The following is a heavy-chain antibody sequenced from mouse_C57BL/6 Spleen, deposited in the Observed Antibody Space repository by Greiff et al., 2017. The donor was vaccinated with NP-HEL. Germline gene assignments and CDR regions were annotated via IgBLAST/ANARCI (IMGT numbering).Heavy chain of an antibody. V-gene: IGHV2-2*01. Sequence: QVHVKQSGPGLVQPSQSLSITCTVSGFSLTSYGVHWVRQSPGKGLEWLGVIWSGGSTDYNAAFISRLSISKDNSKSQVVFKMNSLQADDTAIYYCARTITVVEDYAMDYWGQGTSVTVSS. CDR1: GFSLTSYG. J-gene: IGHJ4*01. CDR2: IWSGGST. CDR3: ARTITVVEDYAMDY. D-gene: IGHD1-1*01.